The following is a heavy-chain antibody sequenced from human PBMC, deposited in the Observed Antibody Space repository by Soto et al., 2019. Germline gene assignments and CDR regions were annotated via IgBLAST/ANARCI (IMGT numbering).Heavy chain of an antibody. V-gene: IGHV1-69*08. CDR2: SVPILGIA. J-gene: IGHJ4*02. D-gene: IGHD5-12*01. CDR3: AGDECSGYDLGGEQGW. CDR1: GGTFSSYT. Sequence: QVQLVQSGAEVKKPGSSVKVSCKASGGTFSSYTISWVRQAPGQGHEWRGRSVPILGIANYIQKFHGRVTITADKSTSTADMELSSLITEDTAVYYCAGDECSGYDLGGEQGWWGQRTLVTVSS.